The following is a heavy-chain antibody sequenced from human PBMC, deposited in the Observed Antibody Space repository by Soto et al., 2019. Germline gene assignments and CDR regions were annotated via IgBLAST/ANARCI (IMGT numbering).Heavy chain of an antibody. D-gene: IGHD3-16*01. CDR2: ISYDGSNK. Sequence: PGGSLRLSCAASGFTFSSYGMHWVRQAPGKGLEWVAVISYDGSNKYYADSVKGRFTISRDNSKNTLYLQMNSLRAEDTAVYYCAKETSWGHYYYGMDVWGQGTTVTVSS. CDR1: GFTFSSYG. CDR3: AKETSWGHYYYGMDV. V-gene: IGHV3-30*18. J-gene: IGHJ6*02.